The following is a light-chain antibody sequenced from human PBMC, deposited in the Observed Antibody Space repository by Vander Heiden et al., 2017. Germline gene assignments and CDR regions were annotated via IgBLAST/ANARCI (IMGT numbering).Light chain of an antibody. V-gene: IGKV2-28*01. CDR2: LGS. Sequence: DIVMTQSPLSLPVTPGEPASISCRSSQSLLHSNGYNSLDWYLQKPGQSPQLLIYLGSNRASGVPDRFSGSGPGTDFTLKISRVEAEDVGVYYCMQALQTPYTFGQGTKLEIK. J-gene: IGKJ2*01. CDR3: MQALQTPYT. CDR1: QSLLHSNGYNS.